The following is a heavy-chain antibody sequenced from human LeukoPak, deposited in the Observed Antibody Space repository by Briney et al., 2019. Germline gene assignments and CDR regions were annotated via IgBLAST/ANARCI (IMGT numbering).Heavy chain of an antibody. CDR2: IIPIFGTA. Sequence: SVKVSCKAPGGTFSSYAISWVRQAPGQGPEWMGGIIPIFGTANYAQKFQGRVTITADESTSTAYMELSSLRSEDTAVYYCARVFTMVRGAFDPWGQGTLVTVSS. CDR1: GGTFSSYA. D-gene: IGHD3-10*01. CDR3: ARVFTMVRGAFDP. V-gene: IGHV1-69*01. J-gene: IGHJ5*02.